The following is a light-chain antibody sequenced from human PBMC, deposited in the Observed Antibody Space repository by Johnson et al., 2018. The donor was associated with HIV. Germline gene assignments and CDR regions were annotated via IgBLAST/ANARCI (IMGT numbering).Light chain of an antibody. CDR2: ANN. Sequence: QSVLTKPPSVSAPPGQKVTISCSGSSSNIGNNLASWYQQLPGTAPKLLIYANNKRPSGIPDRFSGSKSGTSATLGITGLQTGDEADYYCGTWDNGLSAYVFGTGTKVTVL. CDR1: SSNIGNNL. J-gene: IGLJ1*01. CDR3: GTWDNGLSAYV. V-gene: IGLV1-51*02.